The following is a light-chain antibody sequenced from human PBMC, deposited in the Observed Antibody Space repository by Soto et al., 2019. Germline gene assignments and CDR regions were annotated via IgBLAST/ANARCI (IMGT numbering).Light chain of an antibody. Sequence: QSVLAQLRSVVGSPGQSVTISCIGTSRYGGVLYYLSVHQQQPGEAAKVTIYDVTKRHAGVPDRSSCSKTGITASLTISGLQAEDEADYYCCSYAGTYTFYVFGSGTKVTVL. V-gene: IGLV2-11*01. CDR2: DVT. CDR3: CSYAGTYTFYV. J-gene: IGLJ1*01. CDR1: SRYGGVLYY.